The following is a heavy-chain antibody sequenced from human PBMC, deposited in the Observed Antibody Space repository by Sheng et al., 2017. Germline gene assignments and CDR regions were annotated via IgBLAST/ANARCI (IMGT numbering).Heavy chain of an antibody. Sequence: QVQLQESGPGLVKPSETLSLTCAVSGYSISSGYYWGWIRQPPGKGLEWIGSIYHSGSTYYNPSLKSRVTISVDTSKNQFSLKLSSMTAADTAVYYCARDSNIVVVPAADYYYYGMDVWGQGP. D-gene: IGHD2-2*01. CDR3: ARDSNIVVVPAADYYYYGMDV. V-gene: IGHV4-38-2*02. CDR1: GYSISSGYY. J-gene: IGHJ6*02. CDR2: IYHSGST.